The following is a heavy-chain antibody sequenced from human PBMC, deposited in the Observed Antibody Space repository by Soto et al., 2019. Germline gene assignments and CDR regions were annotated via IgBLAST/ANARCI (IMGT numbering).Heavy chain of an antibody. CDR3: ARDGYGNAFDI. CDR2: IGTAGDT. Sequence: EVQLVESGGGLVQPGGSLRLSCAASGFTFSSYDMHWVRQATGKGLEWVSAIGTAGDTYYPGSVKGRFTISRENAKNSLYLQMNRLRAGDTAVYYCARDGYGNAFDIWGQGTMVTVSS. V-gene: IGHV3-13*01. D-gene: IGHD1-1*01. J-gene: IGHJ3*02. CDR1: GFTFSSYD.